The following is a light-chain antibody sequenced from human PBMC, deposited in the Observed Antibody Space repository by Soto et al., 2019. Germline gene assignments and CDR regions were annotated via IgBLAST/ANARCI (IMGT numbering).Light chain of an antibody. CDR1: SSDVGGYNY. J-gene: IGLJ1*01. V-gene: IGLV2-8*01. CDR3: SSYAGSNNYV. Sequence: QSVLTQPPSASGSPGQSVTISCTGTSSDVGGYNYVSWYQQHLGKAPKLMIYEVSKWPSGVPDRFSCSKSGNTASLTVSWLQDEDEADYYCSSYAGSNNYVFGTGTKLTVL. CDR2: EVS.